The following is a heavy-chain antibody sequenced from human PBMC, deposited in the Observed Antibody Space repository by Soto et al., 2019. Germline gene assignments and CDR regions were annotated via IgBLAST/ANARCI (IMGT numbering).Heavy chain of an antibody. CDR3: AKASDCGGFLPKWFDP. CDR2: ISGSGGGT. J-gene: IGHJ5*02. V-gene: IGHV3-23*01. CDR1: GFTFSSYA. Sequence: GGSLRLSCAASGFTFSSYAMSWVRQAPGKGLEWVSAISGSGGGTYYADSVKGRFTISRDNSRNTLYLQMNSLRDEDTAVFSCAKASDCGGFLPKWFDPWGKGTLVTVSS. D-gene: IGHD4-17*01.